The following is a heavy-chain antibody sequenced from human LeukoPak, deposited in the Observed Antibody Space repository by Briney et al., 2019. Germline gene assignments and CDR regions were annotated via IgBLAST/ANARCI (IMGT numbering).Heavy chain of an antibody. D-gene: IGHD3-9*01. Sequence: SETLSLTCTVSGGSISSYSWSWIRQPAGKGLEWIGRAYTSGSTNYNPSLKSRVTMSVDTFKNQFSLKLSSVTAADTAVYYCARDSDYDILTGYYNAFDIWGQGTMVTVSS. CDR2: AYTSGST. J-gene: IGHJ3*02. V-gene: IGHV4-4*07. CDR1: GGSISSYS. CDR3: ARDSDYDILTGYYNAFDI.